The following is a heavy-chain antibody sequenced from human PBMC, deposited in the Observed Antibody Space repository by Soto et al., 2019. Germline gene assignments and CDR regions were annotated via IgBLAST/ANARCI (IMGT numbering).Heavy chain of an antibody. V-gene: IGHV4-34*01. Sequence: SETLSLTCAVYGGSFSGYYWSWILQPPGKGLEWIGEINHSGSTNYNPSLKSRVTISVDTSKNQFSLKLSSVTAADTAVYYCARVSGIYYYGMDVWGQGTTVT. CDR1: GGSFSGYY. D-gene: IGHD3-10*01. CDR2: INHSGST. CDR3: ARVSGIYYYGMDV. J-gene: IGHJ6*02.